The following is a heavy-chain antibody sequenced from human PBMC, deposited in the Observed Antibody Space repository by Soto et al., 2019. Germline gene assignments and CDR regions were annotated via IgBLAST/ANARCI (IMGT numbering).Heavy chain of an antibody. Sequence: GVLRLSCAASGFTFSSYEMNWVRQAPGKGLEWVSYISSSGSTIYYADSVKGRFTISRDNAKNSLYLQMNSLRAEDTAVYYCARAEYCGGDCYPDDAFDIWGQGTMVTVSS. CDR1: GFTFSSYE. CDR3: ARAEYCGGDCYPDDAFDI. CDR2: ISSSGSTI. D-gene: IGHD2-21*02. V-gene: IGHV3-48*03. J-gene: IGHJ3*02.